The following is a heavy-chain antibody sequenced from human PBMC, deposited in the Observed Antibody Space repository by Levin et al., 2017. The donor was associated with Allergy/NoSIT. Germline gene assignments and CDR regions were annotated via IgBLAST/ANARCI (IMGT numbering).Heavy chain of an antibody. CDR2: IYWDDDK. V-gene: IGHV2-5*02. CDR3: AHSRAPRVIDY. CDR1: GFSLSTSGVG. D-gene: IGHD2-21*01. J-gene: IGHJ4*02. Sequence: SGPTLVKPTQTLTLTCTFSGFSLSTSGVGVGWIRQPPGKALEWLALIYWDDDKSLSPSLRTRLTITKDTSKNQVVLAMTNIDPVDTATYYCAHSRAPRVIDYWGQGTLVIVSS.